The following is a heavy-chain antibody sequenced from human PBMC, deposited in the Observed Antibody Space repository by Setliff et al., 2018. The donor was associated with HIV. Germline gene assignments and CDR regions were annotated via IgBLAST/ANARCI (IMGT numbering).Heavy chain of an antibody. CDR1: GGSIRSNY. CDR2: IYHTGST. J-gene: IGHJ5*02. V-gene: IGHV4-59*08. Sequence: SETLSLTCTVAGGSIRSNYWSWIRQSPGKGLEWIGYIYHTGSTSYNPSLESRVSISVDTSKNQFSLKLSSVTAADTAMYYCARAVNYWGLLSWFDPWGQGTLVTVSS. D-gene: IGHD7-27*01. CDR3: ARAVNYWGLLSWFDP.